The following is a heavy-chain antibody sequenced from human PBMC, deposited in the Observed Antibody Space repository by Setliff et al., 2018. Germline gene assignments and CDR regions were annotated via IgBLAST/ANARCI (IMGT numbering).Heavy chain of an antibody. CDR3: AGTPARGTTWLSPFDY. V-gene: IGHV4-38-2*02. D-gene: IGHD3-9*01. J-gene: IGHJ4*02. Sequence: SETLSLTCTVSGDSISSGYYYWGWIRQPPGKGLEWIGSIYHSGSSYYNPSLQSRATISIDTSKNQISLKITSVTAADTALYSCAGTPARGTTWLSPFDYWGQGIQVTVSS. CDR2: IYHSGSS. CDR1: GDSISSGYYY.